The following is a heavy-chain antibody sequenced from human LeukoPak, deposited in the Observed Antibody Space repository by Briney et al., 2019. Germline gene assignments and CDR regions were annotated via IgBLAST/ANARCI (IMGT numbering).Heavy chain of an antibody. D-gene: IGHD5-24*01. V-gene: IGHV1-69*13. CDR1: GGTFSSYA. CDR3: ARDRDGDYFDY. Sequence: GASVKVSCKASGGTFSSYAISWVRQAPGQGLEWMGGIIPIFGTANYAQKFQGRVTITADESTSTAYMELSSLRSEDTAVYYRARDRDGDYFDYWGQGTLVTVSS. J-gene: IGHJ4*02. CDR2: IIPIFGTA.